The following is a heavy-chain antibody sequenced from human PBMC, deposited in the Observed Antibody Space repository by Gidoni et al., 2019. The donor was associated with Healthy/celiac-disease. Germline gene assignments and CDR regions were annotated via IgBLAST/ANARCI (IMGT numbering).Heavy chain of an antibody. J-gene: IGHJ4*02. Sequence: QVQLVESGGGVVQPGRSLRLSWSASGFTFGSYGMHWVRQAPGKGLEWVAVIWYDGSNKYYADSVKGRFTISRDNSKNTLYLQMNSLRAEDTAVYYCAREDSSGYYYMVSWGQGTLVTVSS. CDR3: AREDSSGYYYMVS. CDR2: IWYDGSNK. V-gene: IGHV3-33*01. D-gene: IGHD3-22*01. CDR1: GFTFGSYG.